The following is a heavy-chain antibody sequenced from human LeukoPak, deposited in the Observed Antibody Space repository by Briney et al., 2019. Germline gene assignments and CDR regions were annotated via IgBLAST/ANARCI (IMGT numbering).Heavy chain of an antibody. Sequence: GGSLRLSCAASGFTFSNYAMGWVRQAPGKGLEWVSHLNNDYGGHEHYSDSVEGRFTISRDNSKNTLHLQMNSLTDEDTAIYYCVKDQKPNSRGKVDCWGQGTLVTVSS. D-gene: IGHD6-19*01. V-gene: IGHV3-23*01. CDR2: LNNDYGGHE. CDR1: GFTFSNYA. CDR3: VKDQKPNSRGKVDC. J-gene: IGHJ4*02.